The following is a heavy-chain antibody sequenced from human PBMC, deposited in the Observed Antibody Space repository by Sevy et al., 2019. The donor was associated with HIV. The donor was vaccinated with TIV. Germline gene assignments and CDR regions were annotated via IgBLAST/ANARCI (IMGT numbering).Heavy chain of an antibody. CDR2: TYYRSKWYN. CDR3: ARALGSSSWYGGYYFAY. CDR1: GDSVSSNSAA. D-gene: IGHD6-13*01. J-gene: IGHJ4*02. V-gene: IGHV6-1*01. Sequence: SQTLSLTCAISGDSVSSNSAAWNWIRQSPSRGLEWLGRTYYRSKWYNDYAVSVKSRITINPDTSKNQFSLQLNSVTPEDTAVYYCARALGSSSWYGGYYFAYWGQGTLVTVSS.